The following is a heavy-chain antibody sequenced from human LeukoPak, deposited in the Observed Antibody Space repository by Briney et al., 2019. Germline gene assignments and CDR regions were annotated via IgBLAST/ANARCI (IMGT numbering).Heavy chain of an antibody. CDR1: GFIFMNYW. D-gene: IGHD3-10*01. V-gene: IGHV3-74*01. Sequence: GGSLRLSCAASGFIFMNYWMHWVRQAPGKGLEWLSRINSDGSATDYADSVKGRFTISKDNAKDTLCLQMDGLSAGDTAVYYCVRGGQYYFSSYDHWGQGTLVTVSS. J-gene: IGHJ4*02. CDR3: VRGGQYYFSSYDH. CDR2: INSDGSAT.